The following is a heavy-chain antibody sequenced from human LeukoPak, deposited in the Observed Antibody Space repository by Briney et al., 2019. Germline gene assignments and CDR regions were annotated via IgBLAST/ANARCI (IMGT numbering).Heavy chain of an antibody. CDR1: GYTLTELS. J-gene: IGHJ4*02. CDR2: FDPEDGET. D-gene: IGHD3-16*01. V-gene: IGHV1-24*01. Sequence: GASVKVSCKVSGYTLTELSMHWVRQAPGKGLEWMGGFDPEDGETIYAQKFQGRVTMTTDTSTSTAYMELRSLRSDDTAVYYCARDYGGLGYFDYWGQGTLVTVSS. CDR3: ARDYGGLGYFDY.